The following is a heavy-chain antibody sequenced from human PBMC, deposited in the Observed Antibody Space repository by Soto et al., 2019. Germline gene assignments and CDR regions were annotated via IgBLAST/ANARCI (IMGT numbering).Heavy chain of an antibody. CDR3: ARGLGYYDSSGYFDY. D-gene: IGHD3-22*01. V-gene: IGHV3-11*01. J-gene: IGHJ4*02. CDR1: GFTFSDYY. Sequence: GGSLRLSCAASGFTFSDYYMSWIRQAPGKGLEWVSYISSSDSIYYADSVKGRFTISRDNAKNSLYLQMNSLRAEDTAVYYCARGLGYYDSSGYFDYWGQGTLVTV. CDR2: ISSSDSI.